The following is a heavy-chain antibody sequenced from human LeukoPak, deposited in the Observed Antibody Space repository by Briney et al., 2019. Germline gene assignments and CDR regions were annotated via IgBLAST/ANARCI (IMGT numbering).Heavy chain of an antibody. J-gene: IGHJ4*02. CDR2: ISYDGSNK. CDR3: AKDRDYYDSSGSYYFDY. V-gene: IGHV3-30*18. Sequence: GGSLRLSCAASGFTFRNYGMHWVRQAPGKGLEWVAVISYDGSNKYYADSVKGRFTISRDNSKNTLYLQMNSLRAEDTAVYYCAKDRDYYDSSGSYYFDYWGQGTLVTVSS. D-gene: IGHD3-22*01. CDR1: GFTFRNYG.